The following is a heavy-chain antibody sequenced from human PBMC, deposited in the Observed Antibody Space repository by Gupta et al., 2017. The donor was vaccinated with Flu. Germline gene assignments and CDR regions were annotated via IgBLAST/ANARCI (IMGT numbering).Heavy chain of an antibody. CDR1: GFTFRSYG. CDR3: AKGALGIAAAGPFDY. CDR2: ISYDGSNK. J-gene: IGHJ4*02. Sequence: QVQLVESGGGVVQPGRSLRLSCAASGFTFRSYGMHWVRQAPGKGLEWVAVISYDGSNKYYADSVKGRFTISRDNSKNTLYLQMNSLRAEDTAVYYCAKGALGIAAAGPFDYWGQGTLVTVSS. D-gene: IGHD6-13*01. V-gene: IGHV3-30*18.